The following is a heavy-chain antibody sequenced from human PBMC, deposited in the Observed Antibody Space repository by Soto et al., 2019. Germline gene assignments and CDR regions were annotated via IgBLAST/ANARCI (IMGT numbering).Heavy chain of an antibody. CDR3: ATLERIVGGTWDY. D-gene: IGHD1-26*01. J-gene: IGHJ4*02. V-gene: IGHV3-72*01. CDR2: IRNRANSHTT. Sequence: EVQLVESGGGLVQPGGSLRLSCAASGFMFSDHYMDWVRQSPGKGLEWVGRIRNRANSHTTVYAASVKGRFTISRDDSKNSVFLEMNSLKTEDTAVYYCATLERIVGGTWDYWGQGTLVTVSS. CDR1: GFMFSDHY.